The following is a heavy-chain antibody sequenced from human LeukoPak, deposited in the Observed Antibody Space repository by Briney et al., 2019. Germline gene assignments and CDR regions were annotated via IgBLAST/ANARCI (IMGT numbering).Heavy chain of an antibody. CDR2: ISWNSGSI. CDR3: ARERGISVYGDSGGFDY. J-gene: IGHJ4*02. D-gene: IGHD4-17*01. V-gene: IGHV3-9*01. CDR1: GFTFDDYA. Sequence: PGRSLRLSCAASGFTFDDYAMHWVRQAPGKGLEWVSGISWNSGSIGYADSVKGRFTISRDNAKNSLYLQMNSLRAEDTAVYYCARERGISVYGDSGGFDYWGQGTLVTVSS.